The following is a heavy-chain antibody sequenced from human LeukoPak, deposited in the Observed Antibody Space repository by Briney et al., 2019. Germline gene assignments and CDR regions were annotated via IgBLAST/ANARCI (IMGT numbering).Heavy chain of an antibody. CDR2: ISSSSSYI. J-gene: IGHJ4*02. V-gene: IGHV3-21*01. CDR1: GFTFSSYS. Sequence: GGSLRLSCAASGFTFSSYSMNWVRQAPGKGLEWVSSISSSSSYIYYADSVKGRFTISRDNAKNSLYLQMNSLRAEDTAVYYCARESIVTMVRGVIPFDYWGQGTLVTVSS. D-gene: IGHD3-10*01. CDR3: ARESIVTMVRGVIPFDY.